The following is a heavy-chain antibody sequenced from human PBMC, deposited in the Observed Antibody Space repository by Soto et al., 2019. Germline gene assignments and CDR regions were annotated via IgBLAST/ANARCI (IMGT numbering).Heavy chain of an antibody. CDR1: GGTFSNYA. CDR2: IIPIFGAA. Sequence: QEQLVQSGAEVKKPGSSVKVSCKASGGTFSNYAVTWVRQAPGQGHEWMGGIIPIFGAATYTQKFQGRVTVTADKDTGTAYMELSSLRYEDTAVYYCARGLGFYSSSDEFYFYSRDVWGQGPTVTVSS. J-gene: IGHJ6*02. D-gene: IGHD6-6*01. CDR3: ARGLGFYSSSDEFYFYSRDV. V-gene: IGHV1-69*06.